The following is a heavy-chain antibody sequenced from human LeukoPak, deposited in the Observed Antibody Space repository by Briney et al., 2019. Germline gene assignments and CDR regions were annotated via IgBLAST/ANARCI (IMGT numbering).Heavy chain of an antibody. CDR1: GLTFSDYY. D-gene: IGHD6-13*01. CDR2: ISSSGSTI. CDR3: ARGEQLVRYYFDY. J-gene: IGHJ4*02. Sequence: PGGSLRLSCAASGLTFSDYYMSWIRQAPGKGLEWVSYISSSGSTIYYADSVKGRFTISRDNAKNSLYLQMNSLRAEDTAVYYCARGEQLVRYYFDYWGQGTLVTVSS. V-gene: IGHV3-11*01.